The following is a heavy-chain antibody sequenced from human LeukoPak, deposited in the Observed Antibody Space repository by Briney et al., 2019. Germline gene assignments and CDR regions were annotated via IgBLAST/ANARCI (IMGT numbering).Heavy chain of an antibody. CDR2: INTDGDTT. Sequence: GGSLRLSCAASGFSFSGYWMHWVRQGPGEGLVWVCRINTDGDTTSYADSVKGRFTVSRDNAKNTVYLQINSLRDEDTAVYYCARGGRGYNYVNDRWGQGTLVTVAS. CDR1: GFSFSGYW. CDR3: ARGGRGYNYVNDR. D-gene: IGHD5-24*01. V-gene: IGHV3-74*01. J-gene: IGHJ4*02.